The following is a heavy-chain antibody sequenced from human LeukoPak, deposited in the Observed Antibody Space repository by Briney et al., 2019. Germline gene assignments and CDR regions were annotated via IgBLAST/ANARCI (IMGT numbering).Heavy chain of an antibody. J-gene: IGHJ4*02. CDR3: ASGFGFDCSSTSCSYSDY. D-gene: IGHD2-2*01. V-gene: IGHV3-7*01. CDR1: GFTFSSYW. Sequence: PGGSLRLSCAASGFTFSSYWMSWFRQAPGKGLEWVANIKQDGSEKYYADSVKGRFTISRDNAKNSLYLQMNSLRAEDTAVYYCASGFGFDCSSTSCSYSDYWGQGTLVTVSS. CDR2: IKQDGSEK.